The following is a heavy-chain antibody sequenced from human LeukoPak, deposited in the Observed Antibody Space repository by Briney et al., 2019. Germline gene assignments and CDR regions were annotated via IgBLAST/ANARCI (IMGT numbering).Heavy chain of an antibody. CDR1: GRSISSSD. CDR3: VGVPVLERDTARPP. Sequence: SETLSFTCTVSGRSISSSDCSWIRQPPGKGLEWIGYIYYSGSTNYNPSLKSRVTISVDTSKNQFSLKLSSATAAAPAAWYCVGVPVLERDTARPPWGQGTLVTVSS. D-gene: IGHD5-18*01. J-gene: IGHJ5*02. V-gene: IGHV4-59*08. CDR2: IYYSGST.